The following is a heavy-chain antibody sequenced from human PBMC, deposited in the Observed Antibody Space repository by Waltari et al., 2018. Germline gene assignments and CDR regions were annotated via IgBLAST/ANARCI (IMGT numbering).Heavy chain of an antibody. J-gene: IGHJ1*01. D-gene: IGHD6-19*01. CDR3: ARVRYSSGWYEYFQH. V-gene: IGHV3-53*01. Sequence: EVQLVESGGGLIQPGGSLRLSCAASGFTVSSNYMSWVRQAPGKGLEWVSVIYSGGRTYYADSVKGRFTSSRDNSKNTLYLQMNSLRAEDTAVYYCARVRYSSGWYEYFQHWGQGTLVTVSS. CDR2: IYSGGRT. CDR1: GFTVSSNY.